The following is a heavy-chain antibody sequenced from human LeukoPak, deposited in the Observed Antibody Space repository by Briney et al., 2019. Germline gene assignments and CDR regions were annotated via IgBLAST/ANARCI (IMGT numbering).Heavy chain of an antibody. V-gene: IGHV3-74*01. CDR2: FYSDGGRT. CDR3: ARDPRTVRI. J-gene: IGHJ4*02. D-gene: IGHD1-1*01. Sequence: GGSLRLSCAGSGFTLSSNWMHWVRQAPGKGLVWVARFYSDGGRTNYADSVKGRFTVSRDNAKNSLYLQMNSLRVEDTAVYYCARDPRTVRIWGQGTLVTVSS. CDR1: GFTLSSNW.